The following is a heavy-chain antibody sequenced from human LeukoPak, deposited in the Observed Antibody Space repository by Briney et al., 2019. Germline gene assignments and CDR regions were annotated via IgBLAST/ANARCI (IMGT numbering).Heavy chain of an antibody. CDR1: GGSISSSNW. J-gene: IGHJ4*02. V-gene: IGHV4-4*02. CDR3: AKGEDHGSGTVHFAS. Sequence: SETLSLTCAVSGGSISSSNWWSWVRQPPGKGLEWIGEIYHGGSTNYNPSLKSRVAMSVDRSRNQFSLQLSSVTAADTAVYFCAKGEDHGSGTVHFASWGQGTLVTVSS. CDR2: IYHGGST. D-gene: IGHD3-10*01.